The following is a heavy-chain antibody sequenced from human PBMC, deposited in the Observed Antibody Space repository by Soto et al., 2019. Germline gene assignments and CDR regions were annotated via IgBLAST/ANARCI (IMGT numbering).Heavy chain of an antibody. CDR1: GYTLTELS. D-gene: IGHD1-1*01. CDR3: ATRNWNDPDNWFDP. Sequence: RASVKVSCKVSGYTLTELSMHWVRQAPGKGLEWMGGFDPEDGETIYAQKFQGRVTMTEDTSTDTAYMELSSLRSEDTAVYYCATRNWNDPDNWFDPWGQGTLVTVSS. V-gene: IGHV1-24*01. J-gene: IGHJ5*02. CDR2: FDPEDGET.